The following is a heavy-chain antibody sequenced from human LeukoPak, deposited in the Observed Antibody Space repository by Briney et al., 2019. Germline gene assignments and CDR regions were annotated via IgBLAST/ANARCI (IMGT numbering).Heavy chain of an antibody. V-gene: IGHV4-59*08. CDR1: GGSISSYY. CDR2: IYYSGST. D-gene: IGHD6-13*01. Sequence: PSEALSLTCTVSGGSISSYYWSWIRQPPGKGLEWIGYIYYSGSTNYNPSLKSRVTISVDTSKNQFSLKLSSVTAADTAVYYCASTYSSSWYIGDYWGQGTLVTVSS. J-gene: IGHJ4*02. CDR3: ASTYSSSWYIGDY.